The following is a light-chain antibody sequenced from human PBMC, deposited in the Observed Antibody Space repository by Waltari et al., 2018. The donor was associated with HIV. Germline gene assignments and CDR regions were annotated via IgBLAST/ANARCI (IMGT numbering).Light chain of an antibody. CDR1: PGINNN. Sequence: EAVMTQSPATLSVSPGETATLSCRASPGINNNLAWYPQKPGQAPRLLIFDTSARATGIPDRFSGSGSGTEFTLTISSLQSEDFAVYYCQQYDDWTVFGGGTKVDIK. J-gene: IGKJ4*01. V-gene: IGKV3-15*01. CDR2: DTS. CDR3: QQYDDWTV.